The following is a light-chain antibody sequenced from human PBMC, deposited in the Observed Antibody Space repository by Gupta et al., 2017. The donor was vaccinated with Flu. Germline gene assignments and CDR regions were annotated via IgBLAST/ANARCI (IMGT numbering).Light chain of an antibody. V-gene: IGKV3-20*01. CDR2: GAS. CDR1: QSVSSSY. J-gene: IGKJ1*01. CDR3: QQYGSSPQT. Sequence: GTRSLSPGERATLSCRASQSVSSSYLAWYQQKPGQAPRLLIYGASSRATGIPDRFSGSGSGTDFTLTISRLEPEDFAVYYCQQYGSSPQTFGQGTKVEIK.